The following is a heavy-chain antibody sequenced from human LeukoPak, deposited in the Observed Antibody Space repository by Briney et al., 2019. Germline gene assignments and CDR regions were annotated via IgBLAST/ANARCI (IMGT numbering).Heavy chain of an antibody. V-gene: IGHV3-20*04. CDR2: INWYGGST. CDR3: ARVLKVGDSWSGQCRGLFDY. D-gene: IGHD3-3*01. Sequence: SGGSLRLSCAASGFTFDDYGMSWVRHAPAKGLEWVSGINWYGGSTAYDDSVKSRFTISRDNAKNSLYLQMNSLRAEDTALYYCARVLKVGDSWSGQCRGLFDYWGQGTLVTVSS. J-gene: IGHJ4*02. CDR1: GFTFDDYG.